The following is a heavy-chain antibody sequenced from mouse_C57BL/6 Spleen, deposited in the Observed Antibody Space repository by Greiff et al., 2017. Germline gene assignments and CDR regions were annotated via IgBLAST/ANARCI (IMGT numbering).Heavy chain of an antibody. D-gene: IGHD2-5*01. J-gene: IGHJ4*01. CDR2: ISDGGSYT. CDR3: ARENSNYAYYYAMDY. V-gene: IGHV5-4*01. Sequence: EVKLVESGGGLVKPGGSLKLSCAASGFTFSSYAMSWVRQTPEKRLEWVATISDGGSYTYYPDNVKGRFTISRDNAKNNLYLQMSHLKSEDTAMYYCARENSNYAYYYAMDYWGQGTSVTVSS. CDR1: GFTFSSYA.